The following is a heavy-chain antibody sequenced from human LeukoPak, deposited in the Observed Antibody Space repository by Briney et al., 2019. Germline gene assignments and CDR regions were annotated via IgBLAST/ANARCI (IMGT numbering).Heavy chain of an antibody. CDR2: ISASDTKT. Sequence: GVSLRLSCAASGFTFNNYAVSWVRQAPGRGLEWVSGISASDTKTYYADSVKGRFTISRDNSRNTFYLQMTSLRVEDTAVYYCSKDPVQHGNGLYWFDPWGQGTVVTVSS. CDR1: GFTFNNYA. CDR3: SKDPVQHGNGLYWFDP. D-gene: IGHD1-1*01. V-gene: IGHV3-23*01. J-gene: IGHJ5*02.